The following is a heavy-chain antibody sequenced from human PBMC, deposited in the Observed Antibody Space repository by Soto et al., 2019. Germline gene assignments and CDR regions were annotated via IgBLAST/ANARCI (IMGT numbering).Heavy chain of an antibody. CDR2: ISGSGGST. D-gene: IGHD3-10*01. CDR3: ANGSRFDP. J-gene: IGHJ5*02. Sequence: GGSLRLSCAASGFSFIDFAMSWVRQAPGKGLEWVSAISGSGGSTYYADSVKGRLTISRDNSKNTLYLQMNSLRAEDTAVYYCANGSRFDPWGQGTLVTVSS. CDR1: GFSFIDFA. V-gene: IGHV3-23*01.